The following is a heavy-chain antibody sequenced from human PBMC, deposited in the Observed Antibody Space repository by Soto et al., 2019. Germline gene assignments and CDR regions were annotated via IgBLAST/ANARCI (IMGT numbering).Heavy chain of an antibody. CDR1: GFTFSSYA. CDR3: AKGYMDLPYAFDI. V-gene: IGHV3-23*01. Sequence: EVQLLESGGGLVQPGGSLRLSCAASGFTFSSYAMSWVRQAPGKGLEWVSAISGSGGSTYYADSVKGRFTISRDNSKNTLYLQMNSMRAEDTAVYYCAKGYMDLPYAFDIWGQGTMVTVSS. CDR2: ISGSGGST. D-gene: IGHD5-18*01. J-gene: IGHJ3*02.